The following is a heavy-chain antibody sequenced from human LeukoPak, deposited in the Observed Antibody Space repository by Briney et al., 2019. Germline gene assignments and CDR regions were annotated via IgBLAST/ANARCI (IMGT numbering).Heavy chain of an antibody. D-gene: IGHD5-18*01. CDR2: ISDDGSNK. CDR1: GFTFSSYA. CDR3: ARDLYSYADFGY. Sequence: PGGSLRLSCAASGFTFSSYAMRWVRHPPGRGREWVAVISDDGSNKYYADSVKGRFTISRDNSKSTPYLKMSSLRAEDTAVYYCARDLYSYADFGYWGQGTVVTVTS. J-gene: IGHJ4*02. V-gene: IGHV3-30-3*01.